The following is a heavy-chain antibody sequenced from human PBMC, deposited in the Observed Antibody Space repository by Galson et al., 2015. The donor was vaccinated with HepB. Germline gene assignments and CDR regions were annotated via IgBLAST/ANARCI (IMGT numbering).Heavy chain of an antibody. D-gene: IGHD5-12*01. V-gene: IGHV3-66*02. J-gene: IGHJ4*02. Sequence: SLRLSCAASGFTVSSNYMSWVRQAPGKGLEWVSVIYSGGSTYYADSVKGRFTISRDNSKNTLHLQMSSLRAEDTAVYYCARGDGSNGYDLFRFDYWGQGTLVTVSS. CDR2: IYSGGST. CDR1: GFTVSSNY. CDR3: ARGDGSNGYDLFRFDY.